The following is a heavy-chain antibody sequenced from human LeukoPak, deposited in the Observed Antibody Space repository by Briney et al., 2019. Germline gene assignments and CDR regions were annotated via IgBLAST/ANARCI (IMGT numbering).Heavy chain of an antibody. D-gene: IGHD2-15*01. Sequence: GGSLRLSCLVSGVSLSSYGMHWVRQAPGKGLEWLAWLPYDGSYNLTAASLKGRFAISKDISTSTLYLDMDSLTAEDTAVYYCAAAGLGVAHWIDSWGQGTLVTVSS. V-gene: IGHV3-30*02. CDR1: GVSLSSYG. CDR3: AAAGLGVAHWIDS. CDR2: LPYDGSYN. J-gene: IGHJ5*01.